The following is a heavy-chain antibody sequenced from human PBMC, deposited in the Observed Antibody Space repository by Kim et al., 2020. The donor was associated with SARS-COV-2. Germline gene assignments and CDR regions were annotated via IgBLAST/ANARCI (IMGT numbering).Heavy chain of an antibody. CDR1: GFTFSSYG. J-gene: IGHJ4*02. CDR3: AKESSGGRALGCDY. D-gene: IGHD2-15*01. CDR2: ISYDGSNK. V-gene: IGHV3-30*18. Sequence: GGSLRLSCAASGFTFSSYGMHWVRQAPGKGLEWVAVISYDGSNKYYADSVKGRFTISRDNSKNTLYLQMNSLRAEDTAVYYCAKESSGGRALGCDYWGQGTLVTVSS.